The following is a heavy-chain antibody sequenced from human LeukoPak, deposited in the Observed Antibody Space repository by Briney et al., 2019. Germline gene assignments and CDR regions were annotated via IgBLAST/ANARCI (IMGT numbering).Heavy chain of an antibody. J-gene: IGHJ4*02. D-gene: IGHD3-10*01. CDR2: ISCNSGSI. Sequence: PGGSLRLSCAASGFTFDGYAMHWVRQAPGKGLEWVSGISCNSGSIGYADSVKGRFTISRDNAKNSLYLQMNSLRAEDTAFYYCAKGTWCGELGYFDYWGQGTLVTVSS. CDR3: AKGTWCGELGYFDY. V-gene: IGHV3-9*01. CDR1: GFTFDGYA.